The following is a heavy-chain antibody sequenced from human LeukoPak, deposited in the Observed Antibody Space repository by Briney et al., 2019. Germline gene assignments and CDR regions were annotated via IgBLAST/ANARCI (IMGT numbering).Heavy chain of an antibody. V-gene: IGHV4-4*02. CDR1: GGSISSSNW. CDR2: IYHSGST. Sequence: SSETLSLTCAVSGGSISSSNWWSWVRQPPGKGLEWIGEIYHSGSTNYNPSLKSRVTMSVDTSKNQCSLKVSSVTAADTAVYYCARVPPGYYYYMDVWGKGTTVTVSS. J-gene: IGHJ6*03. CDR3: ARVPPGYYYYMDV.